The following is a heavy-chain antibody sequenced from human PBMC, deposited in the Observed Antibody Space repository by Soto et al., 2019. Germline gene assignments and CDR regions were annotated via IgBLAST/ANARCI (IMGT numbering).Heavy chain of an antibody. V-gene: IGHV3-15*07. CDR3: TTDLPGYSGYDRKTDYYYYGMDV. Sequence: GGSLRLSCAASGFTFSNAWMNWVRQAPGKGLEWVGRIKSKTDGGTTDYAAPVKGRFTISRDDSKNTLYLQMNSLKTEDTAVYYCTTDLPGYSGYDRKTDYYYYGMDVWGQGTTVTVSS. CDR2: IKSKTDGGTT. CDR1: GFTFSNAW. D-gene: IGHD5-12*01. J-gene: IGHJ6*02.